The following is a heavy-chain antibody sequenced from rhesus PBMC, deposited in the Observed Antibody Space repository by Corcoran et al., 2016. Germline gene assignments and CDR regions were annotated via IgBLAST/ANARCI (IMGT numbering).Heavy chain of an antibody. CDR2: IYGSYRTT. V-gene: IGHV4-93*02. Sequence: QVQLQESGPAVVKPSETLSLTCAVSGGSISSSKWWDWIRQSPGKGLEWLGGIYGSYRTTVYSPSLKSLVTLSIDTSKNQFSLKLSSVTAADTAVYFCARHLGSSYGWRFDVWGAGVLVTVSS. CDR1: GGSISSSKW. J-gene: IGHJ5-1*01. D-gene: IGHD6-43*01. CDR3: ARHLGSSYGWRFDV.